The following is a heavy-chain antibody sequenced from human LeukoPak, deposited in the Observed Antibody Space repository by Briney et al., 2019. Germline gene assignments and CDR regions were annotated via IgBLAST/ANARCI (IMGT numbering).Heavy chain of an antibody. CDR1: GGSMKSDSYY. CDR3: ARVGEASVAHFDY. CDR2: IYPSGGT. Sequence: SETLSLTCSVSGGSMKSDSYYWSWLRQPAGKGLEWNGRIYPSGGTNYNPSLESRVTISVDTSKNQFSLTLRSVTAADTAVYYCARVGEASVAHFDYWGQGALVTVSS. D-gene: IGHD3-16*01. J-gene: IGHJ4*02. V-gene: IGHV4-61*02.